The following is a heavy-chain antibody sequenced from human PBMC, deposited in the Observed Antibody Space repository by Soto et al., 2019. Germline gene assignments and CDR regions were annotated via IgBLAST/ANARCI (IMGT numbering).Heavy chain of an antibody. Sequence: GASVKVSCKASGYTFTSYGISWVRQAPGQGLEWMGWISAYNGNTNYAQKLQGRVTMTTDTSTSTAYMELRSLRSDDTAVYYFASYCSGGSCYPYNWFDPWGQGTLVTVSS. CDR1: GYTFTSYG. CDR2: ISAYNGNT. D-gene: IGHD2-15*01. V-gene: IGHV1-18*01. J-gene: IGHJ5*02. CDR3: ASYCSGGSCYPYNWFDP.